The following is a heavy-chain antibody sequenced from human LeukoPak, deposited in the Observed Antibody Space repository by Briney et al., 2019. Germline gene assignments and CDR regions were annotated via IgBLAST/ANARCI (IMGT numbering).Heavy chain of an antibody. V-gene: IGHV4-59*12. D-gene: IGHD6-19*01. CDR1: GGSISSYY. J-gene: IGHJ3*02. Sequence: SETLSLTCTVSGGSISSYYWSWIRQPPGKGPEWIGYIYYSGSTNYNPSLKSRVTISVDTSKNQFSLKLSSVTAADTAVYYCAPLGAVAGTGYAFDIWGQGTMVTVSS. CDR2: IYYSGST. CDR3: APLGAVAGTGYAFDI.